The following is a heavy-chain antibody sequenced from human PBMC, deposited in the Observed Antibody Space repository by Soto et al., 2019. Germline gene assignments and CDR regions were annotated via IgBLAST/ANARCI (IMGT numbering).Heavy chain of an antibody. CDR2: IDPSDSYT. D-gene: IGHD3-9*01. V-gene: IGHV5-10-1*01. CDR3: ATQVAYYDILTGAGLGYYYYGMDV. Sequence: GESLKISCKGSGYSFTSYWISWVRQMPGKGLEWMGRIDPSDSYTNYSPSFQGHVTISADKSISTAYLQWSSLKASDTAMYYCATQVAYYDILTGAGLGYYYYGMDVWGQGTTVTVSS. J-gene: IGHJ6*02. CDR1: GYSFTSYW.